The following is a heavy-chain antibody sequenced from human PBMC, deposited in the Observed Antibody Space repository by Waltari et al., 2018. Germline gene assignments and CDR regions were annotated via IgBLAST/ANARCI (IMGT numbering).Heavy chain of an antibody. D-gene: IGHD3-10*01. CDR3: ARENYYGSGTYTMDV. Sequence: EVQLVESGGGLVQPGGSLSLSCAASEFTFSSYRMNWVRQAPGKGLEWVSYISSSSTTIYYADSVKGRFTISRDNAKNSLYLQMNSLRDEDTAVYYCARENYYGSGTYTMDVWGKGTTVTVSS. CDR1: EFTFSSYR. J-gene: IGHJ6*04. V-gene: IGHV3-48*02. CDR2: ISSSSTTI.